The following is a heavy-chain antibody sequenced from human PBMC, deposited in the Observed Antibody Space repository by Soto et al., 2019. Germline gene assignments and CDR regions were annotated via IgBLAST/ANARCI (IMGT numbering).Heavy chain of an antibody. CDR2: INPSGGST. CDR1: GYTFTSYY. Sequence: ASVKVSCKASGYTFTSYYMHWVRQAPGQGLEWMGIINPSGGSTSYAQKFQARVTMTRDTSTSTVYMELSSLRSEDTAVYYCARGEVLRFLVWSPPPHYYYGMDVWGQGTTVTVSS. CDR3: ARGEVLRFLVWSPPPHYYYGMDV. J-gene: IGHJ6*02. V-gene: IGHV1-46*01. D-gene: IGHD3-3*01.